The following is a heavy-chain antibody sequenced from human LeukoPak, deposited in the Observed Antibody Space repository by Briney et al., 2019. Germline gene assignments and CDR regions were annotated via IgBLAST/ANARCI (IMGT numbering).Heavy chain of an antibody. CDR1: GFTFSSYE. V-gene: IGHV3-48*03. CDR2: ISGSGSTR. J-gene: IGHJ4*02. D-gene: IGHD1-20*01. CDR3: VRDPGITGTSY. Sequence: QPGGSLRLSCAASGFTFSSYEMNWVRQAPGKGLEWVSYISGSGSTRYYTDSVKGRFTISRDNAKNSLYLQMNSLRAEDTAVYYCVRDPGITGTSYWGQGTLVTVSS.